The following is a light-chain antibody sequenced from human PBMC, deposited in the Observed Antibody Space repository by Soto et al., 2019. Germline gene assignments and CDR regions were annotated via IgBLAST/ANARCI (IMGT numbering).Light chain of an antibody. J-gene: IGKJ4*01. CDR2: AAS. CDR3: QQSYSTPLT. CDR1: QSISSY. V-gene: IGKV1-39*01. Sequence: DIQMTQPPSSLSASVGDRVTITCRASQSISSYLNWYQQKPGKAPKVLNYAASSLQSGVPSRFSGSGSGTDFAVNISNLQPEDFATYYFQQSYSTPLTFGVGTKVEIK.